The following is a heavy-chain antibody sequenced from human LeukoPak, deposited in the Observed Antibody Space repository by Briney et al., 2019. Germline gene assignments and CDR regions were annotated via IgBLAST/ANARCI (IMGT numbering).Heavy chain of an antibody. J-gene: IGHJ4*02. CDR1: GFIFSKYD. V-gene: IGHV3-13*01. Sequence: GGSLRLSCAASGFIFSKYDMHWVRQVTGKGLEWVSGIDREGVTYYSGSVKGRFTSSRENAKQSLDLQMNTLRAGDTGVYYCARENLEYGDYAIDYWGQGILVIVSS. D-gene: IGHD4-17*01. CDR2: IDREGVT. CDR3: ARENLEYGDYAIDY.